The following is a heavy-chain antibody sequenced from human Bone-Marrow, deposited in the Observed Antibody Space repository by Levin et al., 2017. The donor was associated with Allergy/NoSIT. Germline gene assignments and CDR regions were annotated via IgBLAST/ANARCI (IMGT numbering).Heavy chain of an antibody. Sequence: LSGGSLRLSCAASGFTFRNYGMTWVRQAPGKGLEWVSVTSHNSGNTYYADSVRGRFTMSRDNSKNTLYLQMDSLRLEDTAVYYCARVGALALERRTPFDSWGQGTLVTVSS. CDR2: TSHNSGNT. J-gene: IGHJ4*02. V-gene: IGHV3-23*01. CDR1: GFTFRNYG. CDR3: ARVGALALERRTPFDS. D-gene: IGHD1-26*01.